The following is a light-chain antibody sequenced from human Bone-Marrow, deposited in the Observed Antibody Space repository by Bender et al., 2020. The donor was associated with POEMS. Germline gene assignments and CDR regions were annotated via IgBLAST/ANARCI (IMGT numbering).Light chain of an antibody. CDR2: QDT. CDR1: VLLKQY. CDR3: QSADSSGTQVV. V-gene: IGLV3-25*03. J-gene: IGLJ2*01. Sequence: NALSQPPSVSVSPGQTARITCFGDVLLKQYVYWYQQKSGQAPVLAISQDTGRPSGIPERFSGSSSGTTVTLTINEVQAEDEADYYCQSADSSGTQVVFGGGTKLTVL.